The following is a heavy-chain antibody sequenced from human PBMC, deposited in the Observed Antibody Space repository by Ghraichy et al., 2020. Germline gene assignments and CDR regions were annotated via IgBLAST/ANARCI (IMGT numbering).Heavy chain of an antibody. J-gene: IGHJ2*01. D-gene: IGHD4-17*01. V-gene: IGHV3-48*03. CDR3: ARAPLYTVTTGGYYFDL. Sequence: GGSLRLSCEASGFTFSSYEMTWVRQTPGKGLEWVSYISSETTTIYFADSVKGRFTISRDNAKNSLYLQMNSLRAEDTALYYCARAPLYTVTTGGYYFDLWGRGTLVTVSS. CDR1: GFTFSSYE. CDR2: ISSETTTI.